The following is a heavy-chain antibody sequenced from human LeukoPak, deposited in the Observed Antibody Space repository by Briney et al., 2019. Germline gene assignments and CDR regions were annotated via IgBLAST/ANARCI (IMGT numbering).Heavy chain of an antibody. V-gene: IGHV4-59*12. CDR1: GGTLNSFY. Sequence: PSETLSLTCSVSGGTLNSFYWSWIRQPPGKGLEYIGYVYYTGSTKYKPSLRSRVTMSADTSKNQFSLKLNSVTAADTAVYYCARDRGFYYYDSSGYYSYWGQGTLVTVSS. D-gene: IGHD3-22*01. J-gene: IGHJ4*02. CDR2: VYYTGST. CDR3: ARDRGFYYYDSSGYYSY.